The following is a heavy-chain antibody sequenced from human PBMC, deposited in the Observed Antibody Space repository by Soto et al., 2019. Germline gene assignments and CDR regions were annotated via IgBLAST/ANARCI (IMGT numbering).Heavy chain of an antibody. CDR3: ASGIIRGYYYYYGMDV. CDR2: IIPIFGTA. D-gene: IGHD3-3*01. Sequence: SVKVPCKASVGTFSSYAISWVRQAPGQGLEWMGGIIPIFGTANYAQKFQGRVTITADKSTSTAYMELSSLRSEDTAVYYCASGIIRGYYYYYGMDVWGQGSTVTVSS. CDR1: VGTFSSYA. J-gene: IGHJ6*02. V-gene: IGHV1-69*06.